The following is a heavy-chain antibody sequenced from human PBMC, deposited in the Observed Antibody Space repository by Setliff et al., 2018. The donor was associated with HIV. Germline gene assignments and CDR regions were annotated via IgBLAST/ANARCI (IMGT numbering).Heavy chain of an antibody. Sequence: PSETLSLTCTVYGGSFSNYYTNWIRQPPGKGLEWIGELSPSGTIRSNPSLQSRVTISLDTSNNQFSLKLTSVTAADTAMYYCASFFVTTVTNQDYWGQGTPVTVSS. D-gene: IGHD4-17*01. CDR3: ASFFVTTVTNQDY. V-gene: IGHV4-34*01. CDR2: LSPSGTI. J-gene: IGHJ4*02. CDR1: GGSFSNYY.